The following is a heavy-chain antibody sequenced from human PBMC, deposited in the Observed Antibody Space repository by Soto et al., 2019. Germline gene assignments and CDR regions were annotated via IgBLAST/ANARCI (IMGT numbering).Heavy chain of an antibody. J-gene: IGHJ4*02. V-gene: IGHV4-4*07. CDR3: ARDNSGFWAGYFDS. CDR2: VFTSGTT. Sequence: SETLSLTCTVSDGSISTYYWSWIRQPAGKELEWIGHVFTSGTTNYTPSLKSRVSMSLDTAKNQFSLKLRSVTAADTAVYYCARDNSGFWAGYFDSWGQGKLVTVSS. CDR1: DGSISTYY. D-gene: IGHD3-3*01.